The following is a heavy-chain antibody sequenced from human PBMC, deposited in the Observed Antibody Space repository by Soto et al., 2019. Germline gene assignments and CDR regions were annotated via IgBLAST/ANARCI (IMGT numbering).Heavy chain of an antibody. CDR2: ISSSESTI. CDR1: GFTFSDYY. J-gene: IGHJ6*03. Sequence: QVQLVESGGGLVKPGGSLRLSCAASGFTFSDYYMSWIRQAPGKGLEWVSYISSSESTIYYADSVNGRFTVSRDNAKKSLFLQMNSLRAEDTAVFYCARGYYYYYMDVWGKGTTVTVSS. V-gene: IGHV3-11*01. CDR3: ARGYYYYYMDV.